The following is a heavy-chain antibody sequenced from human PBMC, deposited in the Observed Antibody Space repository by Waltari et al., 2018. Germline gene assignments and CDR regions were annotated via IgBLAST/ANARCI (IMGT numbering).Heavy chain of an antibody. V-gene: IGHV4-31*03. D-gene: IGHD6-13*01. Sequence: QVQLQESGPGLVKPSQTLSLTCTVSGAAISRSGYYWSWIRQHPGKGLEWIGYIFHSGETYYSPSLKSRVRISVDTSQNQFSLRLNSATAADTAVYYCARDGAAAAGLDYWGQGTLVTVSS. CDR3: ARDGAAAAGLDY. CDR1: GAAISRSGYY. CDR2: IFHSGET. J-gene: IGHJ4*02.